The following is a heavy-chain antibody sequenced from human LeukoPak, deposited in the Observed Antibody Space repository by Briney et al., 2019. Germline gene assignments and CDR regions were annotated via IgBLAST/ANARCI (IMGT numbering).Heavy chain of an antibody. V-gene: IGHV3-43D*03. CDR2: VSWDGGST. D-gene: IGHD6-13*01. CDR3: AKSDDWRQLGNH. J-gene: IGHJ5*02. CDR1: GFDFDDFA. Sequence: GGSLRLSCAASGFDFDDFAMHWVRQAPGKGLEWISLVSWDGGSTYYSDSVKGRFTISRDNSKNSLSLQMNSLRAEDTALYYCAKSDDWRQLGNHWGQGTLVTVSS.